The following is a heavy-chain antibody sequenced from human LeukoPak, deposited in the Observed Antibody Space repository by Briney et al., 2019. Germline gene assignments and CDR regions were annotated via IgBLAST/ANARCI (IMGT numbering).Heavy chain of an antibody. CDR3: ARLWNTGYIIYFDS. CDR1: GYTFTDYY. Sequence: ASVKVSCKASGYTFTDYYMHWVRQAPGQGLEWMGWINPNSGGTNFAQKLRGRVTMTRDTSISTAFMELSRLTSDDTAVYYCARLWNTGYIIYFDSWGQGALVTVSS. V-gene: IGHV1-2*02. D-gene: IGHD5-12*01. J-gene: IGHJ4*02. CDR2: INPNSGGT.